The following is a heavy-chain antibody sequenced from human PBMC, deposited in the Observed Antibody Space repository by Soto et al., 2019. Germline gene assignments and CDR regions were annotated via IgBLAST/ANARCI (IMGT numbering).Heavy chain of an antibody. CDR2: IIPILGIA. CDR1: GGTFSSYT. J-gene: IGHJ6*03. D-gene: IGHD2-2*01. Sequence: QVQLVQSGAEVKKPGSSVKVSCKASGGTFSSYTISWVRQAPGQGLEWMGRIIPILGIANYAQKFQGRVTITADKSTSTAYMELSSLRSEDTAVYYCAREGDCSSTSCYGGHYYYYMDVWGKGTTVTVSS. CDR3: AREGDCSSTSCYGGHYYYYMDV. V-gene: IGHV1-69*08.